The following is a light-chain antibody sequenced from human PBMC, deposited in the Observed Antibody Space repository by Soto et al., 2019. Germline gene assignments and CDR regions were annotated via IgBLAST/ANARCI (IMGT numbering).Light chain of an antibody. CDR1: QSISNN. V-gene: IGKV1-39*01. J-gene: IGKJ2*01. CDR2: GAP. Sequence: EMTQSPSSLSASVGDKVTIACRASQSISNNLNWYQFKPGKAPKLLIYGAPRLQGGFPSAFTGRGSGPNFTLTSLTLQDADCASDFTTQSYVPHHSSGMGT. CDR3: TQSYVPHHS.